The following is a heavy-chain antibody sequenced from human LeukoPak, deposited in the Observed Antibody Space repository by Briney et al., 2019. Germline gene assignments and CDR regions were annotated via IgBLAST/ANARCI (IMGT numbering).Heavy chain of an antibody. CDR2: ISGDGGST. CDR1: GLTFDDYA. J-gene: IGHJ4*02. Sequence: GGSLRLSCAASGLTFDDYAMHWVRQPQGKGLEWVSLISGDGGSTYYADSVKGRFTISRDNSKNSLYLQMNSLRTEDTALYYCTKDGQDSRPFDYWGQGTLVTVSS. D-gene: IGHD4-11*01. CDR3: TKDGQDSRPFDY. V-gene: IGHV3-43*02.